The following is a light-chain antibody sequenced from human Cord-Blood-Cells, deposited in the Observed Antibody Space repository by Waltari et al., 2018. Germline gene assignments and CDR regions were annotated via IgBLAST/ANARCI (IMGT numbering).Light chain of an antibody. J-gene: IGLJ3*02. CDR2: QDS. V-gene: IGLV3-1*01. Sequence: SYELTQPPSVSVSPGQTASITCSGDKLGDKYSCWYQQKPGQSPVLVIYQDSKRPSGIPERFSGSNSGNTATLTISGTQAMDEADYYCQAWDSSTVWVFGGGTKLTV. CDR1: KLGDKY. CDR3: QAWDSSTVWV.